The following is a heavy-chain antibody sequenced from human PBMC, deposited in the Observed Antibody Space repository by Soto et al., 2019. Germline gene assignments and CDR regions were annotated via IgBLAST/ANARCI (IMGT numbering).Heavy chain of an antibody. CDR2: INSDGSST. CDR1: GFTFSSYW. V-gene: IGHV3-74*01. Sequence: VQLVESGGGLVQPGESLRLSCAASGFTFSSYWMHWVRQAPGKGLVWVSRINSDGSSTSYAGSVKGRFTISRDNAKNTLYLQMNSLRAEDTAVYYCVRTSLVVAAATREDYWGQGTLVTFSS. CDR3: VRTSLVVAAATREDY. J-gene: IGHJ4*02. D-gene: IGHD2-15*01.